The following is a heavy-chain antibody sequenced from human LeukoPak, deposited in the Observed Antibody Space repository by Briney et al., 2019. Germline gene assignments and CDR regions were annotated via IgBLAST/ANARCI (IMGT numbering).Heavy chain of an antibody. CDR1: GGSFSGYY. CDR3: ASIGAPYSGSYGY. V-gene: IGHV4-34*01. Sequence: PSETLSLTCAVYGGSFSGYYWSWIRHPPGKGLEWIGEINHSGSTNYNPSLKSRVTISVDTSKNQFSLKLSSVTAADTAVYYCASIGAPYSGSYGYWGQGTLVTVSS. J-gene: IGHJ4*02. D-gene: IGHD1-26*01. CDR2: INHSGST.